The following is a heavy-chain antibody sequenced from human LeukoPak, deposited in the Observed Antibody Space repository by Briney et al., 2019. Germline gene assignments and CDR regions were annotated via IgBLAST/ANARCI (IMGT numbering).Heavy chain of an antibody. CDR1: GFTFSSYE. J-gene: IGHJ4*02. CDR3: ARDERYDSSGYPFDY. Sequence: GGSLRLSCAASGFTFSSYEMNWVRQAPGKGLEWVSYISSSGSTIYYADSVKGRFTISRDNAKNSLYLQMNSPRADDTAVYYCARDERYDSSGYPFDYWGQGTLVTVSS. CDR2: ISSSGSTI. V-gene: IGHV3-48*03. D-gene: IGHD3-22*01.